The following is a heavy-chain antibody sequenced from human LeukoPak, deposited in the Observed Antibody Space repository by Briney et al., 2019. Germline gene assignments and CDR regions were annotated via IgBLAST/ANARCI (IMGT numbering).Heavy chain of an antibody. D-gene: IGHD4-23*01. V-gene: IGHV1-3*01. J-gene: IGHJ5*02. CDR1: GYTFTSYD. CDR2: INAGNGNT. CDR3: ARGELLLGWFDP. Sequence: ASVKVSCKASGYTFTSYDINWMRQAPGQRLEWMGWINAGNGNTKYSQKFQGRVTITRDTSASAAYMELSSLRSEDTAVYYCARGELLLGWFDPWGQGTLVTVSS.